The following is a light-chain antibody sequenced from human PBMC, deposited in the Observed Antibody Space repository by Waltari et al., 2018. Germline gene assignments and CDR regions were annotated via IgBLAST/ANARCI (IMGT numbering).Light chain of an antibody. CDR3: HQTNNFPWT. V-gene: IGKV1-12*01. J-gene: IGKJ1*01. CDR1: QGISKW. CDR2: AAS. Sequence: DIQMTQSPSSVSASVGARVTITCRASQGISKWLAWYQQQPGKAPKLLIYAASSLQSGVPSRFSGSGSGTDFTLTISSLQPADFATYYCHQTNNFPWTFGQGTRVEIK.